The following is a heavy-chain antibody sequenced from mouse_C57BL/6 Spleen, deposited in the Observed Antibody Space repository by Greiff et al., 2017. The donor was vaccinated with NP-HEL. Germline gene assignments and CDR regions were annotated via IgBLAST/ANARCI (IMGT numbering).Heavy chain of an antibody. CDR3: ANPYYYGSSPYWYFDV. Sequence: QVQLQQPGAELVKPGASVKLSCKASGYTFTSYWMHWVKQRPGQGLEWIGMIHPNSGSTNYNEKFKSKATLTVDKSSSTAYMQLSSLTSEDSAVYYCANPYYYGSSPYWYFDVWGTGTTVTVSS. J-gene: IGHJ1*03. V-gene: IGHV1-64*01. D-gene: IGHD1-1*01. CDR2: IHPNSGST. CDR1: GYTFTSYW.